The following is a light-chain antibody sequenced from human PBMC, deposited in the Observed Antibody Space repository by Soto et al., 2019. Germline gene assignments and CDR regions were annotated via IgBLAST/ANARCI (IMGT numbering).Light chain of an antibody. V-gene: IGKV3-15*01. J-gene: IGKJ2*01. CDR1: HSVSGN. Sequence: EMVMTQSPATLSVSPGERVTLSCRASHSVSGNFAWYQQPPRQAPRLLNCGATSTATGTPARFSGSGSGTEFTLTIGSLQSDDFAVYYWQQYNTWPRTFGQGTKVDIK. CDR2: GAT. CDR3: QQYNTWPRT.